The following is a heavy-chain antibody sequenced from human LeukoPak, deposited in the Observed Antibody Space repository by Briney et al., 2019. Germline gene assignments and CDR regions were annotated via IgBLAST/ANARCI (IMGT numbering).Heavy chain of an antibody. CDR1: GGSLSDYT. CDR2: IIPMLGTA. CDR3: ARDGLLTRTGMDV. Sequence: SVKVSCKASGGSLSDYTISWVRQAPGQGLEWMGGIIPMLGTAKYAQNFQGRVTITTDDSSSTVYMELSSLRFEDTASYFCARDGLLTRTGMDVWGKGTTVTVSS. V-gene: IGHV1-69*16. D-gene: IGHD3/OR15-3a*01. J-gene: IGHJ6*03.